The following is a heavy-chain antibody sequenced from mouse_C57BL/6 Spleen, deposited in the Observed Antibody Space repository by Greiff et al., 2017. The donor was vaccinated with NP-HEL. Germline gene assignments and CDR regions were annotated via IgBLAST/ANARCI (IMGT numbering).Heavy chain of an antibody. CDR1: GYAFSSYW. V-gene: IGHV1-80*01. CDR2: IYPGDGDT. D-gene: IGHD1-1*01. CDR3: ARDYDGREYFDV. J-gene: IGHJ1*03. Sequence: VKLQESGAELVKPGASVKISCKASGYAFSSYWMNWVKQRPGKGLEWIGQIYPGDGDTNYNGKFKGKATLTADKSSSTAYMQRSSLTSEDSAVYFCARDYDGREYFDVWGTGTTVTVSS.